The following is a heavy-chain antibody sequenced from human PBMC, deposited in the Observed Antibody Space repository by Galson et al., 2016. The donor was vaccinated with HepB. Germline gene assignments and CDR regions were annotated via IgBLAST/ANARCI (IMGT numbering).Heavy chain of an antibody. CDR3: ARYSSSWSKYFQL. CDR1: GGSVTTSNYY. J-gene: IGHJ1*01. V-gene: IGHV4-61*01. CDR2: VDHSGST. Sequence: SETLSLTCTVSGGSVTTSNYYWSWIRQPPGKGLEWVGDVDHSGSTKFNPSLKSRVTISVDTSKNQFPLRLTSVTAADTPLYFCARYSSSWSKYFQLWGRGSQVVVSS. D-gene: IGHD2-15*01.